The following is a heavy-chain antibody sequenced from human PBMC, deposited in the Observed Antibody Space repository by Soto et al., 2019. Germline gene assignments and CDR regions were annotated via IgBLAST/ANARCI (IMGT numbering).Heavy chain of an antibody. J-gene: IGHJ6*02. CDR1: GGTFSSYA. CDR2: IIPIFGTA. CDR3: ARDLEALTYRGGGMDV. D-gene: IGHD4-4*01. Sequence: QVQLVQSGAEVKKPGSSVKVSCKASGGTFSSYAISWVRQAPGQGLEWMGGIIPIFGTANYAQKFQGRVTITEDESTSTAYMELSSPKLEDTAVYYCARDLEALTYRGGGMDVWGQGTTVTVSS. V-gene: IGHV1-69*12.